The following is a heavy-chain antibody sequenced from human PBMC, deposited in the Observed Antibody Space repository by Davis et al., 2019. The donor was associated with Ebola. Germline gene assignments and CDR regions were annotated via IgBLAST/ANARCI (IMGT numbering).Heavy chain of an antibody. Sequence: MPSETLSFTCTVSGGSISSGGYYWSWIRQHPGKGLEWIGYIYYSGSTYYNPSLKSRVTISIDTSESRFSLKLTSVTPADTAVYYCARGGQGVGAGRWLDPWGQGNLVIVSS. V-gene: IGHV4-31*03. D-gene: IGHD2-15*01. CDR2: IYYSGST. J-gene: IGHJ5*02. CDR1: GGSISSGGYY. CDR3: ARGGQGVGAGRWLDP.